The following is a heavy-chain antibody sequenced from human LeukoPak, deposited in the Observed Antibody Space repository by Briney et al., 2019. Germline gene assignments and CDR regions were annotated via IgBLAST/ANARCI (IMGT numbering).Heavy chain of an antibody. Sequence: ASVKVSCKASGYTFTGYYMHWVRQAPGQGLEWMGLINPNSGGTNYAQKFQGWVTMTRDTSISTAYMELSRLRSDDTAVYYCAREGCTNGVCYADYWGQGTLVTVSS. D-gene: IGHD2-8*01. V-gene: IGHV1-2*04. CDR1: GYTFTGYY. CDR3: AREGCTNGVCYADY. CDR2: INPNSGGT. J-gene: IGHJ4*02.